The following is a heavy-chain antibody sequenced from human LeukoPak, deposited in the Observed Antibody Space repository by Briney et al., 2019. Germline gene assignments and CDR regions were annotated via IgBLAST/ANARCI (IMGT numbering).Heavy chain of an antibody. D-gene: IGHD5-12*01. Sequence: SETLSLTCTVSGGSISSYYWSWIRQPPGKGLEWIGYIYFSGSTNYNPSLKSRVTISVDTSKNQFSLKMSSVTAADTAVYYCARGGRGYSGYDLGYWGQGTLVTVSS. CDR3: ARGGRGYSGYDLGY. CDR1: GGSISSYY. CDR2: IYFSGST. J-gene: IGHJ4*02. V-gene: IGHV4-59*13.